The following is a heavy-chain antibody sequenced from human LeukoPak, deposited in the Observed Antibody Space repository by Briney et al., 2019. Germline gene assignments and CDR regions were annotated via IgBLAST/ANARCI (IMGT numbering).Heavy chain of an antibody. D-gene: IGHD3-10*01. V-gene: IGHV1-2*02. CDR3: ARGRGTTMVRGVITNYFDL. J-gene: IGHJ2*01. CDR1: GYTVTAHY. Sequence: ASVKVSCKASGYTVTAHYIHWVRQAPGQGLEWMGWIDPNSGGTNYAQKFLGSVTMTGVTSINTAFMELSRLRSDDTAIYYCARGRGTTMVRGVITNYFDLWGRGSLVTVSS. CDR2: IDPNSGGT.